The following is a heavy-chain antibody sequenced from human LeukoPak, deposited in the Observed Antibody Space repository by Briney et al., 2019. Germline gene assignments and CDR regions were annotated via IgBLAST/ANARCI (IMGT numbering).Heavy chain of an antibody. CDR2: INTNTGNP. CDR3: ARDWGNTAMVPDY. CDR1: GYTFTSYD. V-gene: IGHV7-4-1*02. Sequence: ASVKVSCKASGYTFTSYDINWVRQAPGQGREWVGWINTNTGNPTYAQGFTGRFVFSLDTSVSTAYLQISSLKAEDTAVYYCARDWGNTAMVPDYWGQGTLVTVSS. D-gene: IGHD5-18*01. J-gene: IGHJ4*02.